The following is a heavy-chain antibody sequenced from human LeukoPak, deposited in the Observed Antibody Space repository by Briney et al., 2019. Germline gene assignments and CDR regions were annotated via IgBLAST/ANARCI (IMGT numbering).Heavy chain of an antibody. J-gene: IGHJ4*02. CDR2: INHSGST. CDR1: GGSFSGYY. Sequence: SETLSLTCAVYGGSFSGYYWSWIRQPPGKGLEWIGEINHSGSTNYNPSLKSRVTISVDTSKNQFSLKLSSVTAADTAVYYCARGDFWSGYIDYWGQGTLVTASS. V-gene: IGHV4-34*01. CDR3: ARGDFWSGYIDY. D-gene: IGHD3-3*01.